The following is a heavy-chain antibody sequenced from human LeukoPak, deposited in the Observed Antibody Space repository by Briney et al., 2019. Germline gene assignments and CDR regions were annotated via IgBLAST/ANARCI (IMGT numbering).Heavy chain of an antibody. CDR3: ARAGNSRPNYYFDY. D-gene: IGHD6-13*01. CDR2: ISSGSSYI. V-gene: IGHV3-21*01. Sequence: GESLRLSCTASGFTFSTYTMNWVRQAPGKGLEWVSSISSGSSYISYADSVKGRFTISRDNAKNSLNLQMNSLRAEDTAVYYCARAGNSRPNYYFDYWGQGTLVTVSS. CDR1: GFTFSTYT. J-gene: IGHJ4*02.